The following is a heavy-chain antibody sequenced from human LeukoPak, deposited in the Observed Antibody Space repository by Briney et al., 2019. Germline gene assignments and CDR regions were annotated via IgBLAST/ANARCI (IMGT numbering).Heavy chain of an antibody. D-gene: IGHD5-18*01. V-gene: IGHV4-39*07. J-gene: IGHJ6*03. CDR2: IYYTGST. CDR1: GGSISSSSYY. Sequence: PSETLSLTCTVSGGSISSSSYYWGWIRQPPGKGLEWIGSIYYTGSTYYNPSLKSRVTISVDTSKNQFSLKLSSVTAADTAVYYCARVGYSYAFREYYYYMDVWGKGTTVTVSS. CDR3: ARVGYSYAFREYYYYMDV.